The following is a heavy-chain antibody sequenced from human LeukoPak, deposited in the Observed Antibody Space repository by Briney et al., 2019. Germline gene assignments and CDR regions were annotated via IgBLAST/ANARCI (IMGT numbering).Heavy chain of an antibody. V-gene: IGHV1-2*02. Sequence: ASVKVSCKASGYTFTGYYMHWVRQAPGQGLEWMGWINPNNDGTHYAQKFQGRVTMTRDTSISTAYMELRRLTSDDTAVYYCARDLVSGSYVAFDIWGQGTMVTVSS. J-gene: IGHJ3*02. CDR3: ARDLVSGSYVAFDI. CDR2: INPNNDGT. CDR1: GYTFTGYY. D-gene: IGHD1-26*01.